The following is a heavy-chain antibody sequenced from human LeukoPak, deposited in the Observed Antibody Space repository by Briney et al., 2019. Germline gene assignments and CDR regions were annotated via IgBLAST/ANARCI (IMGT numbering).Heavy chain of an antibody. J-gene: IGHJ6*03. CDR1: GFTFSSYS. V-gene: IGHV3-21*01. CDR3: ARGSRGSSTFSYYYYMDV. CDR2: ISGSGTYK. D-gene: IGHD6-6*01. Sequence: PGGSLRLSCAASGFTFSSYSMNWVRQAPGKGLEWVSSISGSGTYKYHADSVKGRFTISRDNAKNSLFLQMNSLRAEDTAVYYCARGSRGSSTFSYYYYMDVWGKGTTVTVSS.